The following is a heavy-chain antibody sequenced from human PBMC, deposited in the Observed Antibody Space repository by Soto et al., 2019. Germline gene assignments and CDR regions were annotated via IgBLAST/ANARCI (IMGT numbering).Heavy chain of an antibody. CDR1: GGSISSGGYY. CDR2: IYYRGST. Sequence: QVQLQESGPGLVKPSQTLSLTCTVSGGSISSGGYYWSWIRQHPGKGLEWIGYIYYRGSTYYNPSLKSRVTISVDTSKNQFSLKLSSVTAADTAVYYCARSIWALPTYVDYWGQGTLVTVSS. J-gene: IGHJ4*02. D-gene: IGHD3-9*01. V-gene: IGHV4-31*03. CDR3: ARSIWALPTYVDY.